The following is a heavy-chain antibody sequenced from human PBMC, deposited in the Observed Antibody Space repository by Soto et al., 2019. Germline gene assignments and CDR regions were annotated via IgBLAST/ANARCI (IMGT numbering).Heavy chain of an antibody. CDR1: GGTFSSYT. CDR2: IIPIIGIA. V-gene: IGHV1-69*02. Sequence: QVQLVQSEAEVKKPGSSVKVSCKASGGTFSSYTISWVRQAPGQGLEWMGRIIPIIGIANYAQKFQGRVTITADKSTSTAYMELSSLRSEDTSVYYCVGYSYCYGVSAGDNWFDPWGQGTLVTVSS. J-gene: IGHJ5*02. CDR3: VGYSYCYGVSAGDNWFDP. D-gene: IGHD5-18*01.